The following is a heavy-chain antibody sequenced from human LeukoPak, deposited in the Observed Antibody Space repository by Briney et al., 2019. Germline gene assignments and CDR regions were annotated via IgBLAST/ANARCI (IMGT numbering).Heavy chain of an antibody. CDR1: GGTFSSYA. Sequence: SVKVSCKASGGTFSSYAISWVRQAPGQGLGWMGGIIPIFGTANYAQKFQGRVTITADESTSTAYMELSSLRSEDTAVYYCARAMYYYGSGSYGSFDYWGQGTLVTVSS. CDR2: IIPIFGTA. CDR3: ARAMYYYGSGSYGSFDY. D-gene: IGHD3-10*01. J-gene: IGHJ4*02. V-gene: IGHV1-69*01.